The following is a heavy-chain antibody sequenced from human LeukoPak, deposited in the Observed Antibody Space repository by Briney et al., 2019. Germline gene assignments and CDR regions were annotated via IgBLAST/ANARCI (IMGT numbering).Heavy chain of an antibody. CDR3: ARQVGYYYFYMDV. V-gene: IGHV3-7*01. CDR1: GFTFSSYW. CDR2: IKQDGSEK. Sequence: PLGSLRLSCAASGFTFSSYWMSWVRQAPGTGLEWVANIKQDGSEKYYVDSVKGRFTISRDNAKNSLYLQMNSLRAEDTAVYYCARQVGYYYFYMDVWGKGTTVTVPS. J-gene: IGHJ6*03.